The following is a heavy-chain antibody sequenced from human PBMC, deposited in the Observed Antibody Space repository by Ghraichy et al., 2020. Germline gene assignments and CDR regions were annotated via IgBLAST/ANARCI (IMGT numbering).Heavy chain of an antibody. CDR1: GGSVSSGSYY. J-gene: IGHJ5*02. V-gene: IGHV4-61*01. CDR3: ARAKSYSKWFDP. Sequence: SETLSLTCTVSGGSVSSGSYYWSWIRQPPGKGLEWIGYIYYSGSTNYNPSLKSRVTISVDTSKNQFSLKLSSVTAADTAVYYCARAKSYSKWFDPWGQGTLVTVSS. D-gene: IGHD2/OR15-2a*01. CDR2: IYYSGST.